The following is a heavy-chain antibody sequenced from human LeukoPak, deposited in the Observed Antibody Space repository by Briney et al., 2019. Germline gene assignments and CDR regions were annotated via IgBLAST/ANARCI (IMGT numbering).Heavy chain of an antibody. D-gene: IGHD4-23*01. CDR1: GGTFSSYA. J-gene: IGHJ4*02. Sequence: SVKVSCKASGGTFSSYAISWVRQAPGQGLEWMGGIIPIFGTANYAQKFQGRVTVTADESTSTAYMELSSLRSEDTAVYYCASPDYGGNPDYWGQGTLVTVSS. CDR2: IIPIFGTA. V-gene: IGHV1-69*13. CDR3: ASPDYGGNPDY.